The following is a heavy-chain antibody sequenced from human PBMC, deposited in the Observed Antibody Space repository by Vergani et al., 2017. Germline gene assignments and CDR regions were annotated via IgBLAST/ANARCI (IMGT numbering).Heavy chain of an antibody. CDR1: GYTFTSYY. D-gene: IGHD2-15*01. V-gene: IGHV1-46*01. Sequence: QVQLVQSGAEVKKPGASVKVSCKASGYTFTSYYMHWVRQAPGQGLEWMGIINPSGGSTSYAQKFQGRVTMTRDTSTSTVYMELSSLSSEDTAVYYCAREGAVVVAATLPRHYYYGMDVWGQGP. J-gene: IGHJ6*02. CDR2: INPSGGST. CDR3: AREGAVVVAATLPRHYYYGMDV.